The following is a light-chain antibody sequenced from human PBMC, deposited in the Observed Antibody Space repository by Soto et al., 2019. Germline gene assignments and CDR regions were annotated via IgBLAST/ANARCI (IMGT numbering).Light chain of an antibody. CDR3: HQYGSSPLT. CDR1: QRVSTNY. Sequence: EIVLTQSPGTLSLSPGERATLYCRASQRVSTNYLAWYQLRPGQAPRLLIHGASSRATGIPDRFSGSGSGTDFTLTISRLEPEDFALYYCHQYGSSPLTFGPGTKVDIK. CDR2: GAS. V-gene: IGKV3-20*01. J-gene: IGKJ3*01.